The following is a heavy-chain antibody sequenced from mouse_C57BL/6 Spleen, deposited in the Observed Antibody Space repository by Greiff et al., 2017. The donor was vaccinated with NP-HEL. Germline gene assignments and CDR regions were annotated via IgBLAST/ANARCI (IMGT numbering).Heavy chain of an antibody. CDR3: TRPQLGRGYYAMDY. J-gene: IGHJ4*01. CDR2: IDPETGGT. V-gene: IGHV1-15*01. CDR1: GYTFTDYE. D-gene: IGHD4-1*02. Sequence: VQLQESGAELVRPGASVTLSCKASGYTFTDYEMHWVKQTPVHGLEWIGAIDPETGGTAYNQKFKGKAILTADKSSSTAYMELRSLTSEDSAVYYCTRPQLGRGYYAMDYWGQGTSVTVSS.